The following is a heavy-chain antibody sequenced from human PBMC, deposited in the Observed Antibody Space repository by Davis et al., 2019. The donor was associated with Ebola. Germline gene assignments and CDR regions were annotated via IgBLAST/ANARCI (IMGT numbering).Heavy chain of an antibody. Sequence: PGGSLRLSCAASGFTFSSFAMHWVRQAPGKGLEWVAVISYDGSNKYYADSVKGRFTISRDNSKNTLYLQMNRLRAEDTAVYYCAREGWLQTFDYWGQGTLVTVSS. J-gene: IGHJ4*02. D-gene: IGHD5-12*01. V-gene: IGHV3-30-3*01. CDR3: AREGWLQTFDY. CDR1: GFTFSSFA. CDR2: ISYDGSNK.